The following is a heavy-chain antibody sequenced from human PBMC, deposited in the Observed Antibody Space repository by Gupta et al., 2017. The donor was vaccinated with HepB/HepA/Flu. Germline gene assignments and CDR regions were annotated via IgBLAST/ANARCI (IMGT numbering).Heavy chain of an antibody. Sequence: QVQLQQWGAGLVKPSETLSLTCAVSGGSFSDYFWTWIRQTPGKGLEWIGEINYSGSPNYNQFLKSRVTISVDTSKNQFSLKLSSVTAADTAVYYCARGHSKYYDSSGYYYALKAGYYYGMDGWGQGTTVTVSS. D-gene: IGHD3-22*01. CDR3: ARGHSKYYDSSGYYYALKAGYYYGMDG. CDR2: INYSGSP. V-gene: IGHV4-34*01. J-gene: IGHJ6*02. CDR1: GGSFSDYF.